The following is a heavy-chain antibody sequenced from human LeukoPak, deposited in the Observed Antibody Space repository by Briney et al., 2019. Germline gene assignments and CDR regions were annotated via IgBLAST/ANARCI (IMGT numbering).Heavy chain of an antibody. D-gene: IGHD4-23*01. J-gene: IGHJ3*01. V-gene: IGHV5-51*01. CDR1: GYSFTTHW. CDR2: IYPGDSDT. Sequence: GESLKISCKTSGYSFTTHWIGWVRQMPGKGLECMGIIYPGDSDTRYSPSFQGQVTISADKSISTDYLQWSSLKDSDTALYYCATRTVVGGYDAFDLWGQGTMVTVSS. CDR3: ATRTVVGGYDAFDL.